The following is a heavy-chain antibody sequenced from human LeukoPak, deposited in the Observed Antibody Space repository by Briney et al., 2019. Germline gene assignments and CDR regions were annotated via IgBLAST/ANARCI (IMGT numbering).Heavy chain of an antibody. CDR1: GYTFTRYS. Sequence: ASVKVSCKASGYTFTRYSISWVRQAPGQGLEWMGWISGYNGHAKYARKLQGRVTMTTDTSTSTVYMELRSLRSDDTAVYYCARGQTNRLLWVGELLSNINPFDQWGQGTLVTVSS. J-gene: IGHJ4*02. CDR3: ARGQTNRLLWVGELLSNINPFDQ. CDR2: ISGYNGHA. D-gene: IGHD3-10*01. V-gene: IGHV1-18*01.